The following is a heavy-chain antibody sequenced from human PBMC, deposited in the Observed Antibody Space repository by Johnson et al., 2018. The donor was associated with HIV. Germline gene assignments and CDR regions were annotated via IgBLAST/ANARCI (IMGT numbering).Heavy chain of an antibody. Sequence: VQLVESGGGWVKPGGSLRLSCAASGFIFNEYAMHWVRQAPGKGLEWVSGISWNSGSKGYVDSVKGRFTISRDNAKNSLYLQMTSLRDEDTAVYYCVTADRGSAWGQGTTVTVSS. D-gene: IGHD1-26*01. CDR1: GFIFNEYA. CDR2: ISWNSGSK. CDR3: VTADRGSA. V-gene: IGHV3-9*01. J-gene: IGHJ3*01.